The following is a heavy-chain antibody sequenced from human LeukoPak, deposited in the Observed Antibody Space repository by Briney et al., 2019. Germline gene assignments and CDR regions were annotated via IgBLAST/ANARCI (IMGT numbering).Heavy chain of an antibody. CDR3: ARHAYCSGGSCPDF. CDR2: IFRSGST. D-gene: IGHD2-15*01. CDR1: GYSISSGYY. Sequence: SETLSLTCAVSGYSISSGYYWGWIRQPPGKGQEWIGSIFRSGSTHYHPSLKSRVTISVDTSKNQFSLKPSSVTAADTAVYYCARHAYCSGGSCPDFWGQGTLVTVSS. J-gene: IGHJ4*02. V-gene: IGHV4-38-2*01.